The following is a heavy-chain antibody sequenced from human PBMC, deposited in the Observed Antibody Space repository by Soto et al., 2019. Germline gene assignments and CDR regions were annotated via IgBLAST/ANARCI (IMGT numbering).Heavy chain of an antibody. CDR1: GGTFSRYS. V-gene: IGHV1-69*08. CDR2: IIPIFGIA. Sequence: QVQLVQSGAEVKKPGSSVKVSCKASGGTFSRYSITWVRQAPGHGLEWIGRIIPIFGIASYAQKFQGRVTITADESPSTAYMGLSSLRSDDTAVYYCAREDRDRETGLVPAAIDGMDVWGQGTTVTVSS. D-gene: IGHD2-2*01. J-gene: IGHJ6*02. CDR3: AREDRDRETGLVPAAIDGMDV.